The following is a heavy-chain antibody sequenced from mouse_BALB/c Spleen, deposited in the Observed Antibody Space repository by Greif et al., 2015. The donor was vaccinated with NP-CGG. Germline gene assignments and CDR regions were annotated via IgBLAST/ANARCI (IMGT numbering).Heavy chain of an antibody. CDR3: TRDRDYYGGFDY. J-gene: IGHJ2*01. Sequence: EVKVVESGGGLVKPGGSLKLSCAASGFTFSSYTMSWVRQTPEKRLEWVATISSGGSYTYYPDSVKGRFTISRDNAKNTLYLQMSSLKSEDTAMYYCTRDRDYYGGFDYWGQGTTLTVSS. CDR2: ISSGGSYT. CDR1: GFTFSSYT. V-gene: IGHV5-6-4*01. D-gene: IGHD1-1*01.